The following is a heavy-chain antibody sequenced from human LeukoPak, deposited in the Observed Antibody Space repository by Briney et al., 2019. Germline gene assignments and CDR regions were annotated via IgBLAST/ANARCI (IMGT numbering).Heavy chain of an antibody. CDR2: IIPILGIA. CDR3: ASLVINSGSYLDYFDY. J-gene: IGHJ4*02. D-gene: IGHD1-26*01. Sequence: SVKVSGKASGATLSSFAISWLQQAPGQGLEWRGRIIPILGIANYAQKFQGRVTITADKSTSTAYMELSSLRSEDTAVYYCASLVINSGSYLDYFDYWGQGTLVTVSS. V-gene: IGHV1-69*04. CDR1: GATLSSFA.